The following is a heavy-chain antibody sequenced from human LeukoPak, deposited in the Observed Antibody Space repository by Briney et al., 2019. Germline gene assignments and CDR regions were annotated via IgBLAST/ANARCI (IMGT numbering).Heavy chain of an antibody. Sequence: GGSLRLSCAASGFTVSSNYMSWVRQAPGEGLEWASIIYSGGSTYYADSVKGRFIISRDSSKNTLYLQMDSLRAADTAVYYCAKDPHYSDTGAFDIWGQGTLVTVSS. V-gene: IGHV3-66*01. D-gene: IGHD3-22*01. J-gene: IGHJ3*02. CDR1: GFTVSSNY. CDR3: AKDPHYSDTGAFDI. CDR2: IYSGGST.